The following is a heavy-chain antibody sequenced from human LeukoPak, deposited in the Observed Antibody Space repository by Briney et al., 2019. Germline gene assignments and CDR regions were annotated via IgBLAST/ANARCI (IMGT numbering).Heavy chain of an antibody. Sequence: GGSLRLSCAASGFIFSDYYMSWVRQAPGKGLEWVSAISGSGDSTYYGDSVKGRFTISRDNSKNTLYLQMNSLRAEDTAVYYCAKDWSSCSNGVCYVFDYWGQGTLVTVSS. J-gene: IGHJ4*02. D-gene: IGHD2-8*01. CDR1: GFIFSDYY. V-gene: IGHV3-23*01. CDR2: ISGSGDST. CDR3: AKDWSSCSNGVCYVFDY.